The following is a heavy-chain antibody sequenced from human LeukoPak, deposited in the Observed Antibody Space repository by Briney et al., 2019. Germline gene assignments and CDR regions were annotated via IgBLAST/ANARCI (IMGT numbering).Heavy chain of an antibody. J-gene: IGHJ4*02. CDR1: GYTFTGYY. V-gene: IGHV3-30*18. CDR3: AKDSGDYFSIQNYFDC. D-gene: IGHD3-22*01. Sequence: SCKASGYTFTGYYMHWVRQAPGKGLEWVTVISYDGSNKYYADSVKGRFTISRDDSKNTLYLQVNSLRPDDTAVYYCAKDSGDYFSIQNYFDCWGQGTLVTVSS. CDR2: ISYDGSNK.